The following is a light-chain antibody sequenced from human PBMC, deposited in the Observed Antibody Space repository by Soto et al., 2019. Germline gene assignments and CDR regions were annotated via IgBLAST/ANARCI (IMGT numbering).Light chain of an antibody. Sequence: QSVLTQPPSASGSPGQSVTISCTGAKNDIGVYDFVSWYQHHPGKAPRLIIYEVVQRPSGVPDRFSGSKSGNTASLTVSGLXAADEADYFCKSYAGSNTYVFGSGTKVTVL. V-gene: IGLV2-8*01. CDR2: EVV. CDR1: KNDIGVYDF. CDR3: KSYAGSNTYV. J-gene: IGLJ1*01.